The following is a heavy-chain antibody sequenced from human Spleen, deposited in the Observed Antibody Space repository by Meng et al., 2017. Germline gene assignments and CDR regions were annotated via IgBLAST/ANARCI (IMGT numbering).Heavy chain of an antibody. CDR1: GGPFSGDY. J-gene: IGHJ3*02. Sequence: TLSLTCAVYGGPFSGDYWNWIRQPPGMGLEWIGEINLGGNTNYNPSLKSRVTISGDTSKNQFSLKVRSVTAADTGVYYCARENSATTYHDYGSHDAFDIWGQGTMVTVS. D-gene: IGHD4-17*01. CDR3: ARENSATTYHDYGSHDAFDI. CDR2: INLGGNT. V-gene: IGHV4-34*01.